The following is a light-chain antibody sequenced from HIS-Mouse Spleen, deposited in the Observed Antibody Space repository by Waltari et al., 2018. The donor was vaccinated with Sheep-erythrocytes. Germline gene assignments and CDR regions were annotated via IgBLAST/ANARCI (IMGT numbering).Light chain of an antibody. J-gene: IGLJ2*01. CDR3: QSYDSGLSGSV. CDR2: VNS. Sequence: QSVLTQPPSVSGAPGQRVTISCTGSSSNIGAGYDVHWYQQLPGTAPKLLIYVNSNRPSGFPDRFAGSKSGPSASLAITGLQAEDEADYYCQSYDSGLSGSVFGGGTKLTVL. CDR1: SSNIGAGYD. V-gene: IGLV1-40*01.